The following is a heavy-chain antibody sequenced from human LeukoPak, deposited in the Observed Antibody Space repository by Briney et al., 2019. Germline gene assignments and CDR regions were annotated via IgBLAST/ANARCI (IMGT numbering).Heavy chain of an antibody. V-gene: IGHV3-33*08. CDR1: GFTFSSYE. CDR2: IWYNGNTK. CDR3: VSADIWGNYRTDS. Sequence: PGGSLRLSCAASGFTFSSYEMNWVRQAPGKGLEWLAVIWYNGNTKYYADSVKGRFTVSRDDSQNTLHLQMDSLRAEDTAVYYCVSADIWGNYRTDSWGHGALVVVSS. J-gene: IGHJ5*01. D-gene: IGHD3-16*02.